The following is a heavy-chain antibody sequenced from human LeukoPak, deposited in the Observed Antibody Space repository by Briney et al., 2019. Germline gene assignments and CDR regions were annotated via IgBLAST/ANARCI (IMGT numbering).Heavy chain of an antibody. J-gene: IGHJ4*02. CDR3: ARDATNYDDFDY. CDR2: ISPNSGGT. CDR1: GYTFTGYY. Sequence: ASVKVSCKASGYTFTGYYMHWVRQAPGQGLEWMGWISPNSGGTNYAQKFQGRVTMTRDTSISTAYMELSRLRSDDTAVYYCARDATNYDDFDYWGQGTLVTVSS. D-gene: IGHD3-3*01. V-gene: IGHV1-2*02.